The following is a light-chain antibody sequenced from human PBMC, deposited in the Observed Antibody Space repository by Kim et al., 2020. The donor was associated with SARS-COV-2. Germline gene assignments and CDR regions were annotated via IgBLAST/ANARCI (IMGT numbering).Light chain of an antibody. CDR3: QQYGGSPIT. V-gene: IGKV3-20*01. J-gene: IGKJ5*01. CDR1: QSVSSNY. CDR2: GAS. Sequence: SPGERATLSCRASQSVSSNYLAWYQQKPGQAPRLFMFGASTRAAGVPDRFSGSGSGTDFTLTISRLEPEDFAVYFCQQYGGSPITFGQGTRLEIK.